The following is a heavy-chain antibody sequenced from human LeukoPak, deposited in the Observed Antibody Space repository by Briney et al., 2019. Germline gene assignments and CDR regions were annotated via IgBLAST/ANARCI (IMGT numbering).Heavy chain of an antibody. V-gene: IGHV1-2*02. J-gene: IGHJ4*02. D-gene: IGHD6-6*01. CDR2: INPNSGGT. Sequence: ASVKVSCKASGYTFTGYYMHWVRQAPGQGLEWMGWINPNSGGTNYAQKFQGRVTTTRDTSISTAYMELSRLRSDDTAVYYCARVGYSSSSGKLDYWGQGTLVTVSS. CDR3: ARVGYSSSSGKLDY. CDR1: GYTFTGYY.